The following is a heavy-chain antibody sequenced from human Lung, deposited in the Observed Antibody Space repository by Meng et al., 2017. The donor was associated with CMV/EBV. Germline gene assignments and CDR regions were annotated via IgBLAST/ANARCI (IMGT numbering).Heavy chain of an antibody. CDR1: GFTFSTYA. CDR3: ARSREPVVPAAFDY. D-gene: IGHD2-2*01. Sequence: GGSXRLXCAASGFTFSTYAMHWVRQAPGKGLERVAFISYDESNKYYADSVKGRFTISRDNSKNTLYLQMNSLRAEDTAVYYCARSREPVVPAAFDYWGQGXLVTVSS. J-gene: IGHJ4*02. V-gene: IGHV3-30*04. CDR2: ISYDESNK.